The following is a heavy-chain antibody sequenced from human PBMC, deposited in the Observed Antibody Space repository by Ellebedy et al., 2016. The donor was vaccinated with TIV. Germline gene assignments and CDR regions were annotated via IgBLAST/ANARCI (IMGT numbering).Heavy chain of an antibody. Sequence: GGSLRLXXAASGFTFSSYGMHWARQAPGKGLEWVAVISYDGSNKYYADSVKGRFTISRDNSKNTLYLQMNSLRAEDTAVYYCAKGVSGEELWFGELVPDYWGQGTLVTVSS. V-gene: IGHV3-30*18. D-gene: IGHD3-10*01. CDR3: AKGVSGEELWFGELVPDY. J-gene: IGHJ4*02. CDR1: GFTFSSYG. CDR2: ISYDGSNK.